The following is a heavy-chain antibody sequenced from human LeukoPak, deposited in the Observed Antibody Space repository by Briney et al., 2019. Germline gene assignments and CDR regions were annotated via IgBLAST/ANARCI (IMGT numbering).Heavy chain of an antibody. CDR3: ARDRYYYGSGISPRFDY. CDR2: IIPIFGTA. D-gene: IGHD3-10*01. CDR1: GGTFSSYA. J-gene: IGHJ4*02. V-gene: IGHV1-69*05. Sequence: ASVKVSCKASGGTFSSYAISWVRQAPGQGLEWMGGIIPIFGTANYAQKFQGRVTITTDESTSTAYMELSSLRSEDTAVYYCARDRYYYGSGISPRFDYWGQGTLVTVSS.